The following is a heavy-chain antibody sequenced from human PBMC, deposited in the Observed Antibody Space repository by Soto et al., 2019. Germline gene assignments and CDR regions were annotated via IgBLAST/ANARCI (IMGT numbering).Heavy chain of an antibody. CDR2: IIPILGIA. CDR3: ATNIVATGWYFDL. CDR1: GGTFSSYT. J-gene: IGHJ2*01. Sequence: QVQLVQSGAEVKKPGSSVKVSCKASGGTFSSYTISWVRQAPGQGLEWMGRIIPILGIANYAQKFQGRVTITADKSTSTAYMELSSLRSEDTAVYYCATNIVATGWYFDLWGRGTLVTVSS. V-gene: IGHV1-69*02. D-gene: IGHD2-21*01.